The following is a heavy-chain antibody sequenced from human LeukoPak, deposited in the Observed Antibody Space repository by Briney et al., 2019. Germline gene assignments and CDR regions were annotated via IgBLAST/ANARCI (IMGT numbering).Heavy chain of an antibody. Sequence: PGGSLRLSCAASGFTFSNYNMNWVRQTPGKGLEWVSSISSSNNFIYYEDSVKGRFTISRDNAKISLYLQMNSLRAEDTAVYYCASMGEGKFIAAAGSYDYWGQGTLVTVSS. D-gene: IGHD6-13*01. J-gene: IGHJ4*02. CDR1: GFTFSNYN. V-gene: IGHV3-21*01. CDR2: ISSSNNFI. CDR3: ASMGEGKFIAAAGSYDY.